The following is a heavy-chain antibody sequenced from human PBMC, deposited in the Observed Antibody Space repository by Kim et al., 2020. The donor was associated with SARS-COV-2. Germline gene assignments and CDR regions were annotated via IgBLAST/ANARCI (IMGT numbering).Heavy chain of an antibody. CDR3: ATGYCSGGSCPFDS. CDR2: IYYSGST. D-gene: IGHD2-15*01. Sequence: SETLSLTCTVSGGSISSYYWSWIRQPPGKGLEWIGYIYYSGSTNYNPSLKSRVTISVDTSKNQFSLKLSSVTAADTAVYYCATGYCSGGSCPFDSGAREP. V-gene: IGHV4-59*01. CDR1: GGSISSYY. J-gene: IGHJ4*02.